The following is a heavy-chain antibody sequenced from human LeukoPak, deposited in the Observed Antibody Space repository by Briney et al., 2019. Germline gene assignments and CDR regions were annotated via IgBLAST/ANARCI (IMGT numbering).Heavy chain of an antibody. D-gene: IGHD3-22*01. CDR1: GFTFSRYG. CDR2: IWYDGSNK. Sequence: GGSPRLSCAASGFTFSRYGMHWVRQAPGKGLEWVAVIWYDGSNKYYADSVKGRFTISRDNSKNTLDLQMNSLSAEDTAVYYCARAGSSGYYLCVDYWGQGTLVTVSS. V-gene: IGHV3-33*01. J-gene: IGHJ4*02. CDR3: ARAGSSGYYLCVDY.